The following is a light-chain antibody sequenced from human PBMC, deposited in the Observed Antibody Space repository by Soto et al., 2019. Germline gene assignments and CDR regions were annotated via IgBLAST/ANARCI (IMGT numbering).Light chain of an antibody. Sequence: QSVLTQPPSVSGAPGQRVTISCTGRSSNIGAGYDVHWYQQLPGTAPKLLIYGNINRPSGVPDRFSGSKSGTSASLAITGLQAEDEADYYCQSYDRSLSGWVFGGGTKLTVL. CDR1: SSNIGAGYD. V-gene: IGLV1-40*01. CDR3: QSYDRSLSGWV. J-gene: IGLJ3*02. CDR2: GNI.